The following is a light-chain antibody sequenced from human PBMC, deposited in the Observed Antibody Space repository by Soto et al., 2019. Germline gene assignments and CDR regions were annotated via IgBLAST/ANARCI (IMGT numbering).Light chain of an antibody. V-gene: IGLV1-51*01. CDR1: SSNIGNNY. CDR3: GTWDSSLSAGV. CDR2: ENN. Sequence: QSALTQPPSVSAAPGQKVTISCSGSSSNIGNNYVSWYQQLPGTAPKLLIYENNKRPSGIRDRFSGSKSATSTTLGITGLQTGDEADYYCGTWDSSLSAGVFGGGTKVTVL. J-gene: IGLJ3*02.